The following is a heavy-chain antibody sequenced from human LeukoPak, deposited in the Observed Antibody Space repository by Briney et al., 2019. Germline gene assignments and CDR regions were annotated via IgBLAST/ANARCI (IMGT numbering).Heavy chain of an antibody. CDR3: ARGATDYYDSSGYYIDDAFDI. D-gene: IGHD3-22*01. V-gene: IGHV3-48*03. J-gene: IGHJ3*02. CDR2: ISSSGSTI. CDR1: GFTFSSYE. Sequence: GGSLRLSCAASGFTFSSYEMNWVRQAPGKGLEWVSYISSSGSTIYYADSVKGRFTISRDNAKNSLYLQMNSLRAEDTAVYYCARGATDYYDSSGYYIDDAFDIWGQGTMVTVSS.